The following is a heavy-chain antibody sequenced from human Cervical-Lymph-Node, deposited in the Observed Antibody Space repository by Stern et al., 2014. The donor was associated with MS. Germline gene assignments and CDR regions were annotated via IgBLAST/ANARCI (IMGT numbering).Heavy chain of an antibody. CDR2: IDWDDDK. D-gene: IGHD6-19*01. J-gene: IGHJ4*02. CDR1: GFSLSTSGMR. Sequence: QITLKESGPALVKPTQTLTLTYTFSGFSLSTSGMRVSWIRQPPGKALEWLARIDWDDDKFYSTSLKTRLTISKDTSKNQVVLTMTNMDPVDTATYYCARIYSPSSGWYRFDYWGQGTLVTVSS. V-gene: IGHV2-70*04. CDR3: ARIYSPSSGWYRFDY.